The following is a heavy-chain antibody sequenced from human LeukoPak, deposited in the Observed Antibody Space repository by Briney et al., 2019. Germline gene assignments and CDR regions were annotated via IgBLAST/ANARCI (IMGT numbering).Heavy chain of an antibody. CDR1: GFTVSNSY. CDR2: IYSGGKT. V-gene: IGHV3-66*02. CDR3: AKHTPSTFDL. Sequence: GGSLRLSCAASGFTVSNSYMSWVRQAPGKALEWVSVIYSGGKTFYADSVKGRFTISRDKSMNTLFLEMNSLGLEDAAVYYCAKHTPSTFDLWGQGVVVTVSA. J-gene: IGHJ4*02.